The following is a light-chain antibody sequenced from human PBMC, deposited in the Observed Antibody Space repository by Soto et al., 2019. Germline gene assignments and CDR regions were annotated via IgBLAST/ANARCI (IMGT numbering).Light chain of an antibody. CDR1: SRDVGAYKF. CDR3: SSYAGNSNYV. V-gene: IGLV2-8*01. CDR2: DVT. Sequence: QSVLTQPASVSGSPGQSITISCTGTSRDVGAYKFVSWYQQNPGKAPKLIIYDVTKRPTGVPDRFSGSKSGNTASLTVSGLQAEDEADYYCSSYAGNSNYVFGSGTKVTVL. J-gene: IGLJ1*01.